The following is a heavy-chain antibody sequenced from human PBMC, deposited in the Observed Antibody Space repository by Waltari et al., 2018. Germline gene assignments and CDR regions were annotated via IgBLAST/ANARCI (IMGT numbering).Heavy chain of an antibody. D-gene: IGHD2-21*02. V-gene: IGHV1-69*18. CDR1: GGTFSSYA. J-gene: IGHJ3*02. CDR2: IIPIFGTA. CDR3: ARFSYCGGDCYSGDAFDI. Sequence: QVQLVQSGAEVKKPGSSVKVSCKASGGTFSSYAISWVRQAPGQGLEWMGRIIPIFGTANYAQKFQGRVTITADESTSTAYMELSSLRSEDTAVYYCARFSYCGGDCYSGDAFDIWGQGTMVTVSS.